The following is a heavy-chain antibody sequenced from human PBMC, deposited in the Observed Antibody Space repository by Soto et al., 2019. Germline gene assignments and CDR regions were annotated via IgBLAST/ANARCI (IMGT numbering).Heavy chain of an antibody. Sequence: PSETLSLTCTVSGGSISSGDYYWSWILQPPGKGLEWIGSIYYSGSTYYNPSLKSRVTISVDTSKNQFSLKLNSVTAADTAVYYCGSRHSSPYFYYWGQGTLVTVSS. D-gene: IGHD6-13*01. CDR3: GSRHSSPYFYY. CDR1: GGSISSGDYY. V-gene: IGHV4-30-4*01. J-gene: IGHJ4*02. CDR2: IYYSGST.